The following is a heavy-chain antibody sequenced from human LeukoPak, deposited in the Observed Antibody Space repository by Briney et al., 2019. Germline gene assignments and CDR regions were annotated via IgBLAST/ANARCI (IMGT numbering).Heavy chain of an antibody. CDR1: GFTFSNAW. J-gene: IGHJ3*02. CDR3: TTDSSITMIVVVIDAFDI. Sequence: GGSLRLSCAASGFTFSNAWMSWVRQAPGKGLEWVGRIKSKTDGGTTDYAAPVKGRFTISRDDSKNTLYLQMNSLKTEDTAVYYCTTDSSITMIVVVIDAFDIWGQGTMVTVSS. D-gene: IGHD3-22*01. V-gene: IGHV3-15*01. CDR2: IKSKTDGGTT.